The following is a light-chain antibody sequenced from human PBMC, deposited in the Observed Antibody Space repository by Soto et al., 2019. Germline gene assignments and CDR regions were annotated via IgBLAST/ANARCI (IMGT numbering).Light chain of an antibody. V-gene: IGKV1-5*03. Sequence: DIQMTQSPSTLSGSLGDRVTITCRASQTISSWLAWYQQKPGKAPKLLIYKASTLKSGVPSRFSGSGSGTEFTFSITSLQPEDFGTYYCQQCYMGWTFGQGTKVDIK. CDR3: QQCYMGWT. CDR1: QTISSW. J-gene: IGKJ1*01. CDR2: KAS.